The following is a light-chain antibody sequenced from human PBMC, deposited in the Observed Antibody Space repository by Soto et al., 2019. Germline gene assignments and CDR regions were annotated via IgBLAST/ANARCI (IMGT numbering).Light chain of an antibody. CDR1: QTISSW. V-gene: IGKV1-5*03. CDR3: QQYNSYSEA. Sequence: DIQMTQSHSTLSGSVGDRVTITCRASQTISSWLAWYQQKPGKAPKLLIYKASTLKSGVPSRFSGSGSGTEFTLTISSLQPDDVATYYCQQYNSYSEAFGQGTKVELK. J-gene: IGKJ1*01. CDR2: KAS.